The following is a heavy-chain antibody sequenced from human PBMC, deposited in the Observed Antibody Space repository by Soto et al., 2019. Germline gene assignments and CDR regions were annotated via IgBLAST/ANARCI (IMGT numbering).Heavy chain of an antibody. CDR1: GFTVSSNY. Sequence: GGSLRLSCAASGFTVSSNYMSWVRQAPGKGLEWVSVIYSGGSTYYADSVKGRFTISRDSSKNTLYLQMNSLRAEDTAVYYCARVSPKQHQDWFDPWGQGTLVTVSS. J-gene: IGHJ5*02. D-gene: IGHD6-13*01. CDR3: ARVSPKQHQDWFDP. CDR2: IYSGGST. V-gene: IGHV3-53*01.